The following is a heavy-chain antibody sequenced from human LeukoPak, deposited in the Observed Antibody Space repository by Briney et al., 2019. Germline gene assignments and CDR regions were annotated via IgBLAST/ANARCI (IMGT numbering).Heavy chain of an antibody. CDR1: GFTFSSYA. V-gene: IGHV4-59*08. J-gene: IGHJ4*02. D-gene: IGHD2-21*02. CDR3: ARSLAYCGGDCYFYFDY. CDR2: IYYSGST. Sequence: GSLRLSCAASGFTFSSYAMSWIRQPPGKGLEWIGYIYYSGSTNYNPSLKSRVTISVDTSKNQFSLKLSSVTAADTAVYYCARSLAYCGGDCYFYFDYWGQGTLVTVSS.